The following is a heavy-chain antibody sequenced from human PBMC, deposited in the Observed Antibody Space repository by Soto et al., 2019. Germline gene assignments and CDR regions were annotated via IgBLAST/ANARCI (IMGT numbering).Heavy chain of an antibody. CDR3: AGVAYLDFWTCYYPTDY. J-gene: IGHJ4*02. V-gene: IGHV1-69*01. CDR1: GGSFSSSA. D-gene: IGHD3-3*01. Sequence: QVQLVQSGAEVKKPGSSVKVSCKASGGSFSSSAVSWVRQAPGQGLEWMGGIILTSGTANYAQKFQGRVTITADESATTTYMELSSLRSEDTAVYYCAGVAYLDFWTCYYPTDYWGQGTLVAVSS. CDR2: IILTSGTA.